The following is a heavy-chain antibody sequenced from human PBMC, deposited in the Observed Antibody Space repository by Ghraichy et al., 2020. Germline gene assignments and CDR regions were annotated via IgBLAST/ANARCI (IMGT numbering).Heavy chain of an antibody. J-gene: IGHJ4*02. Sequence: GGSLRLSCAASGFTFSNAWMSWVRQAPGKGLEWVGRIKSKTDGGTTDYAAPVKGRFTISRDDSKNTLYLQMNSLKTEDTAVYYCTTDDYIWGSYRYDDYWGQGTLVTVSS. CDR2: IKSKTDGGTT. CDR3: TTDDYIWGSYRYDDY. D-gene: IGHD3-16*02. CDR1: GFTFSNAW. V-gene: IGHV3-15*01.